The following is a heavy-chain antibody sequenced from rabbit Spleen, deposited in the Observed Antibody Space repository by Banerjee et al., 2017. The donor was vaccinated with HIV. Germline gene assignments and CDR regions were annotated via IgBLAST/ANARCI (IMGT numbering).Heavy chain of an antibody. D-gene: IGHD5-1*01. Sequence: QEQLEESGGGLVQPEGSLTLTCTASGFSFSSYWICWVRQAPGKGLEWIACIDGGSSGSTYYASWAKGRFTISKTSSTTVTLQMTSLTAADTATYFCARVSTDVSCFDLWGPGTLVTVS. CDR1: GFSFSSYW. CDR3: ARVSTDVSCFDL. J-gene: IGHJ4*01. CDR2: IDGGSSGST. V-gene: IGHV1S45*01.